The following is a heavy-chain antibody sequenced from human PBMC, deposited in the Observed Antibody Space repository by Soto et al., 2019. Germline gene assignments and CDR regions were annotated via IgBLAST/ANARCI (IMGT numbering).Heavy chain of an antibody. D-gene: IGHD4-17*01. CDR3: AREYGDYVAADYYYYYMDV. J-gene: IGHJ6*03. CDR2: ISAYNGNT. V-gene: IGHV1-18*01. Sequence: QVQLVQSGAEVKQPGASVKVSCKASGYTFTSYGISWVRQAPGQGLEWMGWISAYNGNTNYAQKLQGRVTMTTDTSTSTAYMELRSLRSDDTAVYYCAREYGDYVAADYYYYYMDVWGKGTTVTVSS. CDR1: GYTFTSYG.